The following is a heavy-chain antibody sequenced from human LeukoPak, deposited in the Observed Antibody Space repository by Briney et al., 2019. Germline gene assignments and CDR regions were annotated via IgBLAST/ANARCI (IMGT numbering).Heavy chain of an antibody. Sequence: GASVKVSCKASGYTFISYDIVWLRQATGQGLEWRGYMNPKSGNTGYVQNFQGRVTMTRDTSLTTAYMELSGLRSEDTAVYYCARKIARARLGLRYYYMDVWGEGTTVTLSS. CDR2: MNPKSGNT. J-gene: IGHJ6*03. V-gene: IGHV1-8*01. CDR1: GYTFISYD. D-gene: IGHD6-13*01. CDR3: ARKIARARLGLRYYYMDV.